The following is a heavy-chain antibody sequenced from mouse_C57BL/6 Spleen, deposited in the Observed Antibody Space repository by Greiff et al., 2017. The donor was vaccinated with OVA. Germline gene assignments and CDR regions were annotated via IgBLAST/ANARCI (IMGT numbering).Heavy chain of an antibody. Sequence: QVQLQQSGAELVRPGTSVKVSCKASGYAFTNYLIEWVKQRPGQGLEWIGVINPGSGGTNYNEQFKGKATLTADKSSSTAYMQLSSLTSEDSAVDFCARDYRRYVDVWGTGTTVTVSS. CDR1: GYAFTNYL. D-gene: IGHD1-1*02. CDR3: ARDYRRYVDV. V-gene: IGHV1-54*01. J-gene: IGHJ1*03. CDR2: INPGSGGT.